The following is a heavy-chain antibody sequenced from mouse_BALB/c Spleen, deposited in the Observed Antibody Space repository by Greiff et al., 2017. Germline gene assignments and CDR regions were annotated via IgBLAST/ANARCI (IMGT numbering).Heavy chain of an antibody. CDR3: ARDYYGSSYYFDY. D-gene: IGHD1-1*01. V-gene: IGHV14-1*02. Sequence: EVQLQQSGAELVRPGALVKLSCKASGFNINDYYMHWVQQRPEQGLEWIGWIDPENGNTIYDPKFQGKASITADTSSNTAYLQLSSLTSEDTAVYYCARDYYGSSYYFDYWGQGTTLTVSS. CDR1: GFNINDYY. CDR2: IDPENGNT. J-gene: IGHJ2*01.